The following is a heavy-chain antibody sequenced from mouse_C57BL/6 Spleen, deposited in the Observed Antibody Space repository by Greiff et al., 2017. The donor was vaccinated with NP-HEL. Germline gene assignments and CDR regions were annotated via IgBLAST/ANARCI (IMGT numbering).Heavy chain of an antibody. CDR2: INPSNGGT. V-gene: IGHV1-53*01. D-gene: IGHD2-5*01. J-gene: IGHJ1*03. CDR1: GYTFTSYW. Sequence: QVQLQQPGTELVKPGASVKLSCKASGYTFTSYWMHWVKQRPGQGLEWIGNINPSNGGTNYNEKFKSKATLTVDKSSSTAYMQLSSLTSEDSAVYYCARRGYSIYGGYWYFDVWGTGTTVTVSS. CDR3: ARRGYSIYGGYWYFDV.